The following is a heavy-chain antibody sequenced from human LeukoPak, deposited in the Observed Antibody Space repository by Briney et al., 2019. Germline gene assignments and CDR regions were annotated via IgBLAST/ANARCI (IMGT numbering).Heavy chain of an antibody. Sequence: GGSLRLSCAAPGFNFSSYAMSWVRQTPGKGLEYVSAISDSGGSSYYADSGKGRFTISRDNSKNTLYLQMNSLRAEDTAVYCCANDRTLAAADTTPFDYWGQRTLVTVSS. CDR2: ISDSGGSS. CDR1: GFNFSSYA. J-gene: IGHJ4*02. V-gene: IGHV3-23*01. CDR3: ANDRTLAAADTTPFDY. D-gene: IGHD6-13*01.